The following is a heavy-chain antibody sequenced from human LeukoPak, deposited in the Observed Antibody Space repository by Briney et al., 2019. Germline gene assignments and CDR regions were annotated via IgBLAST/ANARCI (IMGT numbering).Heavy chain of an antibody. V-gene: IGHV3-23*01. CDR3: AKERSFGTWLGDY. CDR1: GFTFSSYA. D-gene: IGHD2/OR15-2a*01. CDR2: ISGSGAGT. Sequence: GGSLKLSCAASGFTFSSYAMTWVRQAPGKGLEWVSAISGSGAGTYYADSVKGRFTISRDNSKNTLYLQMNSLRVEDTALYYCAKERSFGTWLGDYWGQGTLLTVSP. J-gene: IGHJ4*02.